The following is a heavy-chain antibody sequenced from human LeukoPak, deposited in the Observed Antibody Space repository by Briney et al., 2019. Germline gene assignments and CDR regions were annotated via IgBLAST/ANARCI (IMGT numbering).Heavy chain of an antibody. CDR1: GFTLSSYT. D-gene: IGHD6-25*01. CDR2: ISSSSSFI. J-gene: IGHJ4*02. V-gene: IGHV3-21*01. CDR3: AREDLTAAGTLDS. Sequence: GGSLTLSCAVSGFTLSSYTMHWVRQAPGGGLEWVSSISSSSSFIYYSDSVKGRFTISRDNAKNSLYLQMNSLRAEDAAVYYCAREDLTAAGTLDSWGQGTLVTVSS.